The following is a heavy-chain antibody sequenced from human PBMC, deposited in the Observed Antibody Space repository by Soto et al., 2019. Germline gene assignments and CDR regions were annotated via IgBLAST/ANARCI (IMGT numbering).Heavy chain of an antibody. CDR3: ARGVSDYYYYGMDV. D-gene: IGHD2-8*01. CDR2: IIPILGIA. V-gene: IGHV1-69*02. J-gene: IGHJ6*02. Sequence: QVQLVQSGAEVKKPGSSVKVSCKASGGTFSSYTISWVRQAPGQGLEWMGRIIPILGIANYAQKFQGRVTITADKSTSTAYMGLSSLRSEDTAVYYCARGVSDYYYYGMDVWGQGTTVTVSS. CDR1: GGTFSSYT.